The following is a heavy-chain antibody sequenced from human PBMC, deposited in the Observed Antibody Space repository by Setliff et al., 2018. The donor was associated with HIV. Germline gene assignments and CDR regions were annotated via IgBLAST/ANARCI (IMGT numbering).Heavy chain of an antibody. V-gene: IGHV1-8*02. CDR3: ARARRDSYDRGRRNHYYIDV. Sequence: ASVKVSCKASGYTFSSYDINWVRQATGQGLEWMGWMNPNSGNTGFAQKFQGRVTMTRDTSIGTAYMELNNLKFEDTAVYYCARARRDSYDRGRRNHYYIDVWGKGTPVTVSS. CDR2: MNPNSGNT. J-gene: IGHJ6*03. D-gene: IGHD3-22*01. CDR1: GYTFSSYD.